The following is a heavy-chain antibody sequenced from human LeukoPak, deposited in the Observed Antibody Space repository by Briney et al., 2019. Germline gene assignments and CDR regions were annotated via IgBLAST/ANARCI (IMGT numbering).Heavy chain of an antibody. CDR1: GYSFSIYW. D-gene: IGHD2-15*01. J-gene: IGHJ5*02. CDR2: IYPGDSDT. CDR3: ARLSPEGYCSGGSCYQSAHWFDP. V-gene: IGHV5-51*01. Sequence: GESLKISCKGSGYSFSIYWIGWVRQMPGKGLEWMGIIYPGDSDTRYSPSFQGQVTISADKSISTAYLQWSSLKASDTAMYYCARLSPEGYCSGGSCYQSAHWFDPWGQGTLVTVSS.